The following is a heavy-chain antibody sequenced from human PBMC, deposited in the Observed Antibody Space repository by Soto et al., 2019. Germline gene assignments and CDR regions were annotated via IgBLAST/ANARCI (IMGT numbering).Heavy chain of an antibody. CDR1: GFSFTNGW. V-gene: IGHV3-15*01. CDR3: TTESTQRFCDGGPCYTLQTKIHDS. D-gene: IGHD2-15*01. CDR2: IKSKIDGGTT. Sequence: EVQLVESGGGLVKPGGSLRLSCAASGFSFTNGWMSWVRQAPGKGLEWVGRIKSKIDGGTTDFSAPVKGRFTISRDDSKDTLYLQMNSLKTEDTAVYYCTTESTQRFCDGGPCYTLQTKIHDSWGQGTLVTVSS. J-gene: IGHJ4*02.